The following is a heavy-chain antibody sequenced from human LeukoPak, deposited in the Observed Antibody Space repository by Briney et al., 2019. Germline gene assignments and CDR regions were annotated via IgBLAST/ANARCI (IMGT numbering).Heavy chain of an antibody. CDR3: ARGVVVVAATSYYYMDV. D-gene: IGHD2-15*01. CDR1: GGTFSSYA. CDR2: IIPIFGTA. V-gene: IGHV1-69*13. J-gene: IGHJ6*03. Sequence: SVKVSCKASGGTFSSYAISWVRQAPGQGLEWMGGIIPIFGTANYAQKFQGRVTITADESTSTAYMELSSLRSEDTAVYYCARGVVVVAATSYYYMDVWGKGTTVTVSS.